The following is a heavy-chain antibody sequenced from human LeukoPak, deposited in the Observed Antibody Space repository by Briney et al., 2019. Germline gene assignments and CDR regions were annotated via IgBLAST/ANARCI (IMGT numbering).Heavy chain of an antibody. CDR2: ISYDGSNK. Sequence: GGSLRLSCAASGFTLSSYAMHWVRQAPGKGLEWVAVISYDGSNKYYADSVKGRFTISRDNSKNTLYLQMNSLRAEDTAVYYCARGLETYYYDSSGFNDAFDIWGQGTMVTVSS. D-gene: IGHD3-22*01. CDR1: GFTLSSYA. CDR3: ARGLETYYYDSSGFNDAFDI. V-gene: IGHV3-30*04. J-gene: IGHJ3*02.